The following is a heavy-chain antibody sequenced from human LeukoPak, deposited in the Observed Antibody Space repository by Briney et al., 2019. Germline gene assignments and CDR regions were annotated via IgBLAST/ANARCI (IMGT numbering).Heavy chain of an antibody. CDR2: ISAGNGYT. V-gene: IGHV1-3*01. CDR3: VRDTPNWAFDY. J-gene: IGHJ4*02. Sequence: ASVKVSCKASGYTFTTYAIHWVRQAPGQRLEWMGWISAGNGYTEYSQKFQDRVTLTRDTSASTAYMELSSLRSEDTAVYFCVRDTPNWAFDYWGQGTLVTVSS. CDR1: GYTFTTYA. D-gene: IGHD1-1*01.